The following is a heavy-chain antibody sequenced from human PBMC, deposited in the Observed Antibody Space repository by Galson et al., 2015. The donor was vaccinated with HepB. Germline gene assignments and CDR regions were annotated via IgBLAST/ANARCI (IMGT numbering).Heavy chain of an antibody. J-gene: IGHJ1*01. CDR2: INMNTNYK. D-gene: IGHD6-13*01. CDR1: GFTFSSDN. CDR3: ARDRPPGIAAAGSFQH. V-gene: IGHV3-21*01. Sequence: SLRLSCAGSGFTFSSDNMNWVRPAPGKGLEWVSSINMNTNYKYYADSVKGRFTISRDNAKNSLYLQMNSLTAEDTAIYYCARDRPPGIAAAGSFQHWGQGTLVTVSS.